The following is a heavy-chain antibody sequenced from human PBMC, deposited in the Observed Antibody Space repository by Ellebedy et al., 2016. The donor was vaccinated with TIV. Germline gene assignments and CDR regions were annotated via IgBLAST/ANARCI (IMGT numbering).Heavy chain of an antibody. CDR3: TKDLLRGIWGGSDRDY. Sequence: SLKISXAASGFTFDDYAMHWVRQAPGKGLEWVSGISWRGHYIGYADSVRGRFTISSDNATSSLYLQMNSLSIEDTGVYYCTKDLLRGIWGGSDRDYWGQGTLVTVSS. CDR1: GFTFDDYA. D-gene: IGHD7-27*01. CDR2: ISWRGHYI. V-gene: IGHV3-9*01. J-gene: IGHJ4*02.